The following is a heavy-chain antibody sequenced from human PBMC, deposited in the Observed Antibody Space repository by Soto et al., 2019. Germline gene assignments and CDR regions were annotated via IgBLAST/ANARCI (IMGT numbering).Heavy chain of an antibody. CDR3: ARGRADSSSSFKWFDP. V-gene: IGHV1-69*13. Sequence: SVKVSCKASGGTFSSYAISWVRQAPGQGLEWMGGIIPIFGTANYAQKFQGRVTITADESTSTAYMELSSLRSEDTAVYYCARGRADSSSSFKWFDPWGQGTLVTVSS. CDR1: GGTFSSYA. CDR2: IIPIFGTA. J-gene: IGHJ5*02. D-gene: IGHD6-13*01.